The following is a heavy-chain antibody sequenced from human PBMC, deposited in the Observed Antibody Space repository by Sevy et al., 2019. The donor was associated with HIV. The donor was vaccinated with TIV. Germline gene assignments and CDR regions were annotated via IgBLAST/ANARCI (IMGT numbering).Heavy chain of an antibody. D-gene: IGHD3-10*02. V-gene: IGHV1-24*01. Sequence: ASVKVSCKVSGYTLTELSMHWLRQAPGKGLEWMGGFDPEDGETIYAQKFQGRVTMTEDTSTDTAYMELSSLRSEDTAVYYCATDPLITMLGRFDYWGQGTLVTVSS. CDR3: ATDPLITMLGRFDY. J-gene: IGHJ4*02. CDR1: GYTLTELS. CDR2: FDPEDGET.